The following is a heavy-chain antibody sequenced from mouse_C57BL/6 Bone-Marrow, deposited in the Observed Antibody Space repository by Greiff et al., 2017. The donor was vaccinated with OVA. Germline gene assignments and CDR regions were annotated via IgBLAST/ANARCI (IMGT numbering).Heavy chain of an antibody. Sequence: EVKVEESGEGLVKPGGSLKLSCAASGFTFSSYAMSWVRQTPEKRLEWVAYISSGGDYTYYADTMKGRFTISRDNARNTLYLQMSSLKSEDTAMYYCTRLLDAMDYWGQGTSVTVSS. J-gene: IGHJ4*01. D-gene: IGHD2-1*01. CDR2: ISSGGDYT. CDR3: TRLLDAMDY. CDR1: GFTFSSYA. V-gene: IGHV5-9-1*02.